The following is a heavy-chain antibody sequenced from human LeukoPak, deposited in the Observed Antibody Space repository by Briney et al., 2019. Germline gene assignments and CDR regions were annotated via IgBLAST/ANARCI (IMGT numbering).Heavy chain of an antibody. CDR3: AKGSGIQLWLPLYYYYYMDV. CDR1: GFTFSSYA. J-gene: IGHJ6*03. Sequence: PGGSLRLSCAASGFTFSSYAMSWVRQAPGKGLEWVSAISGSGGSTYYADSVKGRFTISRDNSKNTLYLQMTSLRAEDKAVYYCAKGSGIQLWLPLYYYYYMDVWGKGTTVTVSS. D-gene: IGHD5-18*01. CDR2: ISGSGGST. V-gene: IGHV3-23*01.